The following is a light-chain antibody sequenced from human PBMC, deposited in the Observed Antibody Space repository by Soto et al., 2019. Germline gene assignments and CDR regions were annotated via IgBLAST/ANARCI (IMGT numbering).Light chain of an antibody. V-gene: IGKV3-15*01. CDR1: QSVHND. Sequence: EIVMTQSPATLSVSPGEGATLSCRASQSVHNDLACYHQKPAQAPRLLIYDASTRATGIPARFSGSGSGTEFTLTISSLQSEDFAVYYCQQDTNWPPLTFGGGTKVEI. CDR2: DAS. J-gene: IGKJ4*01. CDR3: QQDTNWPPLT.